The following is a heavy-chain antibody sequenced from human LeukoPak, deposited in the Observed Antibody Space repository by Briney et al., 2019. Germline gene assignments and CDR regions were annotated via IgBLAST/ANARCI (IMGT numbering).Heavy chain of an antibody. D-gene: IGHD3-22*01. CDR2: ISAYNGNT. Sequence: GASVKVSCTASGYTFTSYGISWVRQAPGQGLEWMGWISAYNGNTNYAQKLQGRVTMTTDTSTSTAYMELRSLRSDDTAVYYCARDSRYYDSSGYYLAPGDYWGQGTLVTVSS. CDR3: ARDSRYYDSSGYYLAPGDY. CDR1: GYTFTSYG. J-gene: IGHJ4*02. V-gene: IGHV1-18*01.